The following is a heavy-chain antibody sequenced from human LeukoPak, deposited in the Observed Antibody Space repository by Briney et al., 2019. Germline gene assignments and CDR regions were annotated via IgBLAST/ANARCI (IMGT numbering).Heavy chain of an antibody. CDR1: GGSIRSYY. Sequence: SETLSLTCSVSGGSIRSYYWSWIRQPPGKGLEWIGYIYYSGSPNYNPSLKSRVTISVDTSKNQFSLKLSSVTAADTAVYYCARWKVGATTDAFDIWGQGTTVTVSS. J-gene: IGHJ3*02. D-gene: IGHD1-26*01. V-gene: IGHV4-59*08. CDR3: ARWKVGATTDAFDI. CDR2: IYYSGSP.